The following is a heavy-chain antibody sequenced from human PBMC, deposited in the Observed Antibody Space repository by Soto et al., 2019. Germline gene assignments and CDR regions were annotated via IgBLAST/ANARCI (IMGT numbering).Heavy chain of an antibody. V-gene: IGHV1-69*05. CDR3: ARSPLWFGYFDY. D-gene: IGHD3-10*01. CDR1: GGTFSSYA. J-gene: IGHJ4*02. CDR2: IIAIFGTA. Sequence: SVKVSCKASGGTFSSYAISWVRQAPGQGLEWMGGIIAIFGTANYAQKLQGRVTMTTDTSTSTAYMELRSLRSDDTAVYYCARSPLWFGYFDYWGQGTLVTVSS.